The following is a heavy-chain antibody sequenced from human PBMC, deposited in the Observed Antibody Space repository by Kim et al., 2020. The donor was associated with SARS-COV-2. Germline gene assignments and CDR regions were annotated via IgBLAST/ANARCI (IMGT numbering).Heavy chain of an antibody. V-gene: IGHV3-15*01. CDR3: CREVGLTSYSYSGMD. J-gene: IGHJ6*03. CDR1: GFSFSNAW. D-gene: IGHD1-26*01. Sequence: GGSLRLSCAASGFSFSNAWMTWVRQAPGKGLEWVGRIKTKSEGETLDYTAPVKGRFTLSRDDSKNMLYLHMNSLNSEDTAVYYCCREVGLTSYSYSGMD. CDR2: IKTKSEGETL.